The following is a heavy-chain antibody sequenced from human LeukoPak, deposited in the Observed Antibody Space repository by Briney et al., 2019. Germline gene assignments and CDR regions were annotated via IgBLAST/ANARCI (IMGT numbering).Heavy chain of an antibody. CDR3: ARDYSRWHGDFDV. CDR2: IRSDSSTK. D-gene: IGHD6-13*01. Sequence: GGSLRLSCAGSGFSISNYGMNRVRQAPGKGLEWLSYIRSDSSTKYYADSVEGRFTISRDNAQSSLYLQMNSLRDEDSGVYFCARDYSRWHGDFDVWGQGTMVTVSS. J-gene: IGHJ3*01. CDR1: GFSISNYG. V-gene: IGHV3-48*02.